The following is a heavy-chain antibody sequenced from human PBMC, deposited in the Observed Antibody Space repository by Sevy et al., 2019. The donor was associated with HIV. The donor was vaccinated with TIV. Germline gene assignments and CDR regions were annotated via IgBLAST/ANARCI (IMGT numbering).Heavy chain of an antibody. CDR2: ISYDASNK. CDR1: GFTFSSYG. J-gene: IGHJ4*02. D-gene: IGHD6-13*01. Sequence: GGSLRLSCAASGFTFSSYGMHWVRQAPGKGLEWVAVISYDASNKYYADSVKGRFTISRDNSKNTLYLQMNSLRAEDTAVYYCAKDQGIAAAGTLDYWGQGTLVTVSS. CDR3: AKDQGIAAAGTLDY. V-gene: IGHV3-30*18.